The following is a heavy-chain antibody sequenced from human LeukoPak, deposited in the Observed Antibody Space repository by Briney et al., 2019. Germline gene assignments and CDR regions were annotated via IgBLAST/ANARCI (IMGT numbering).Heavy chain of an antibody. D-gene: IGHD4/OR15-4a*01. V-gene: IGHV3-48*03. CDR2: ISSSGSTI. CDR1: GFTFSSYE. J-gene: IGHJ4*02. Sequence: PGGSLRLSCAASGFTFSSYEMNWVRQAPGKGLEWVSYISSSGSTINYADSVKGRFTISRDNAKNSLYLQMNSLRAEDTAVYYCARVGAQRGWYFDYWGQGTLVTVSS. CDR3: ARVGAQRGWYFDY.